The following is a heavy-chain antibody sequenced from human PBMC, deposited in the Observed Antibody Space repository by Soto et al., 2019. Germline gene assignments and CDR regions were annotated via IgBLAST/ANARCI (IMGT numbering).Heavy chain of an antibody. J-gene: IGHJ5*02. CDR1: GYTFTSYG. CDR3: ARAYSPGLFDP. Sequence: QVQLVQSGAEVKKPGASVKVSCKASGYTFTSYGISWVRQAPGQGLEWMGWISANNGNTKYAKNCQGRVTMTTATSTSTAYMELRSLRSDNTAVYYCARAYSPGLFDPWGQGTLVTVSS. CDR2: ISANNGNT. V-gene: IGHV1-18*01. D-gene: IGHD2-15*01.